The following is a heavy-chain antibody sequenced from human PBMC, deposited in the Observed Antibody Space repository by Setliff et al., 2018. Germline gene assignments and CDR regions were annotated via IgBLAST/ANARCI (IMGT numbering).Heavy chain of an antibody. J-gene: IGHJ3*01. CDR3: ARDGDNYYDRSGYSGASDV. CDR1: GGTFSSYA. CDR2: IIPIFGTA. D-gene: IGHD3-22*01. Sequence: ASVKVSCKASGGTFSSYAISWVRQAPGQGLEWMGGIIPIFGTANYAQKFQGRVTITADESTSTAYMELSSLRSEDTAVYYCARDGDNYYDRSGYSGASDVWGQGTMVTVSS. V-gene: IGHV1-69*13.